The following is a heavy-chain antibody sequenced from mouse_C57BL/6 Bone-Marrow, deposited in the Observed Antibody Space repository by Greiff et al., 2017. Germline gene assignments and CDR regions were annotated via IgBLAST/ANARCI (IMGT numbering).Heavy chain of an antibody. J-gene: IGHJ3*01. Sequence: EVKLQQSGPELVKPGASVKISCKASGYTFTDYYMNWVKQSHGKSLEWIGDINPNNGGTSYNQKFKGKATLTVDKSSSTAYMELRSLTSEDSAVYYCANLFLRSGFAYWGQGTLVTVSA. CDR1: GYTFTDYY. D-gene: IGHD1-1*01. CDR3: ANLFLRSGFAY. CDR2: INPNNGGT. V-gene: IGHV1-26*01.